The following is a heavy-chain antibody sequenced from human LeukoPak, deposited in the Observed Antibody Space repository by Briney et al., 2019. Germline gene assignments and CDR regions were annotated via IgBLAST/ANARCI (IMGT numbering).Heavy chain of an antibody. CDR2: ISSSSSTI. D-gene: IGHD1/OR15-1a*01. J-gene: IGHJ4*02. CDR1: GFTFSSYS. CDR3: AGDRYNWNTEGFDY. Sequence: GGSLRLSCAASGFTFSSYSMNWVRQAPGKGLEWVSYISSSSSTIYYADSVKGRFTISRDNAKNSLYLQMNSLRAEDTAVYYCAGDRYNWNTEGFDYWGQGTLVTVSS. V-gene: IGHV3-48*01.